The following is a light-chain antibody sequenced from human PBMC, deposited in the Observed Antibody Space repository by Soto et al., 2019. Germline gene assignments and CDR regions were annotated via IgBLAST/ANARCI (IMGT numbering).Light chain of an antibody. J-gene: IGKJ1*01. V-gene: IGKV1-5*03. CDR3: QQYNDYSWT. CDR2: KAS. CDR1: QSISSW. Sequence: DIQMTQSPSTLSASVGDRVTITCRASQSISSWLAWYQQKPGKAPKLLIYKASSLESGVPSRFIGSRSGTEFSLTINSLQPDDFANYYCQQYNDYSWTFGQGTKVEI.